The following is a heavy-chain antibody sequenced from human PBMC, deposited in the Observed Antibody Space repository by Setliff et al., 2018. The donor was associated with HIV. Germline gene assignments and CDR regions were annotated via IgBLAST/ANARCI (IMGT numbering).Heavy chain of an antibody. V-gene: IGHV3-15*01. CDR1: GFTFRSFC. Sequence: GGSLRLSCAASGFTFRSFCLSWVRQVPGKGLEWVGRIKSIISGGTTDYAAPVKDRFTISRDDSKNMVYLQMNSLKTEDTAVYYCTTGGGGANWGQGTLVTVSS. CDR3: TTGGGGAN. CDR2: IKSIISGGTT. D-gene: IGHD3-16*01. J-gene: IGHJ4*02.